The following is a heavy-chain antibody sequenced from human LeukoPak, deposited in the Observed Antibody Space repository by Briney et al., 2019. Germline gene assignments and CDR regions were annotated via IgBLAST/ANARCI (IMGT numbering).Heavy chain of an antibody. CDR2: INHSGST. CDR1: GGSFSGYY. D-gene: IGHD6-13*01. CDR3: ARLSSSSWYGGVDY. V-gene: IGHV4-34*01. J-gene: IGHJ4*02. Sequence: PSETLSLTCAVYGGSFSGYYWSWIRQPPGKGLEWIGEINHSGSTNYNPSLKSRVTISVDTSKNQFSLKLSSVTAADTAVYYCARLSSSSWYGGVDYWGQGTLVTVSS.